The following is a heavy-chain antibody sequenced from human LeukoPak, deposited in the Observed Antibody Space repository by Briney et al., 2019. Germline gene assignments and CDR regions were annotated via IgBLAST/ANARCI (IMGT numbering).Heavy chain of an antibody. J-gene: IGHJ4*02. D-gene: IGHD3-16*01. Sequence: GGSLRLSCVASGFTFTNYSMNWVRQAPGKGLEWVSYISSSSSTIVYADSVKGRLTISRDNAKNSLYLRMNSLRAEDTAVYYCATLVYWGQGTLVTVSS. CDR3: ATLVY. CDR1: GFTFTNYS. CDR2: ISSSSSTI. V-gene: IGHV3-48*01.